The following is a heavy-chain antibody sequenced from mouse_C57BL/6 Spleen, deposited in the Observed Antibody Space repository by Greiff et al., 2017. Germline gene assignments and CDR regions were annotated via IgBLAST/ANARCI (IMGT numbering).Heavy chain of an antibody. D-gene: IGHD1-1*01. Sequence: QVQLQQSGAELVKPGASVKISCKASGYTFTDYYINWVKQRPGQGLEWIGKIGPGSGSTYYNEKFKGRATLTADKSSRTAYLQLSSLTSEDSAVYFCADEGYYFGSSWEWYFDVWGTGTTVTVSS. V-gene: IGHV1-77*01. CDR2: IGPGSGST. CDR3: ADEGYYFGSSWEWYFDV. J-gene: IGHJ1*03. CDR1: GYTFTDYY.